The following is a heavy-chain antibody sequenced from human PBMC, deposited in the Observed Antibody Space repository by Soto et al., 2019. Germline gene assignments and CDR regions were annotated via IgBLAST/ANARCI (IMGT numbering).Heavy chain of an antibody. CDR1: GFTFSRYN. Sequence: EVPLVESGGGLVKPGGSLRISFAASGFTFSRYNMNWVRQAPGKGLEWVSSVGTGSSYKYYADSVKGRFTVYRDNAKNSLYLQMNTLRADDTAVYYCARESATGPVVDFWGQGTMVTVSS. V-gene: IGHV3-21*01. CDR3: ARESATGPVVDF. CDR2: VGTGSSYK. J-gene: IGHJ3*01.